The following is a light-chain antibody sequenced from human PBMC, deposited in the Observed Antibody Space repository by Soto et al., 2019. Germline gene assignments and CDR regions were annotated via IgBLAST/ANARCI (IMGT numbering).Light chain of an antibody. Sequence: IVLTQSPGTLSSSPGERATLSCRASQSVSTSNLAWYQQRPGQAPRLLIYAASTRATGIPDRFSGSASETDFTLTINRLEPEDSAVYYCQQYASAPFSLGPGTKVDIK. CDR2: AAS. V-gene: IGKV3-20*01. CDR3: QQYASAPFS. CDR1: QSVSTSN. J-gene: IGKJ3*01.